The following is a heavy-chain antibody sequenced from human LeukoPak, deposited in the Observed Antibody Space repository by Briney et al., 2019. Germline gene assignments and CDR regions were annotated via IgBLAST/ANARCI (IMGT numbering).Heavy chain of an antibody. CDR2: IWYDGSNK. V-gene: IGHV3-33*01. J-gene: IGHJ4*02. CDR1: GFTFSSYG. Sequence: PGGSLRLSCAASGFTFSSYGMHWVRQAPGKGLEWVAVIWYDGSNKYYADSVKGRFTISRDNSKNTLYLQMNSLRAEDTAVYYCARNVVRYPPYYFDYWGQGTLVTVSS. CDR3: ARNVVRYPPYYFDY. D-gene: IGHD3-9*01.